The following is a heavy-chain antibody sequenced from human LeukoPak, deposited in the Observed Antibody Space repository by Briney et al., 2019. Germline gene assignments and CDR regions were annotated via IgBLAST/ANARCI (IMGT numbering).Heavy chain of an antibody. CDR1: GGSISNYY. CDR3: ARDRSLTVAGTNWFDP. Sequence: RPSETLSLTCTVSGGSISNYYWSWIRQPPGKGLEWIGEINHSGSTNYNPSLKSRVTISVDTSKNQFSLKLSSVTAADTAVYYCARDRSLTVAGTNWFDPWGQGTLVTVSS. D-gene: IGHD6-19*01. CDR2: INHSGST. V-gene: IGHV4-34*01. J-gene: IGHJ5*02.